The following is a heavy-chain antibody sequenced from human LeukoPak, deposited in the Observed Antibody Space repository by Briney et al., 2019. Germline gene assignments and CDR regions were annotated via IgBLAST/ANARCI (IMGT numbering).Heavy chain of an antibody. J-gene: IGHJ4*02. V-gene: IGHV3-48*01. D-gene: IGHD6-25*01. Sequence: GGSLRLSCAASGFTFSSYGMNWVRQAPGKGLEWLSYLSNTGNIHYAQSVKGRFTISRDNAKNSLYLQMNSLRAEDTAVYYCARDRAADYWGQGTLVTVSS. CDR3: ARDRAADY. CDR2: LSNTGNI. CDR1: GFTFSSYG.